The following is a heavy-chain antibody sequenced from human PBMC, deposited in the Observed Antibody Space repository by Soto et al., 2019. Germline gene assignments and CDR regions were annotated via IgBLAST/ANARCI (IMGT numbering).Heavy chain of an antibody. J-gene: IGHJ6*02. CDR3: AKLAGPSDYYYYYGMDV. CDR2: ISGSGGST. Sequence: GGSLRLSCAASGFTFSSYAMSWVRQAPGKGLEWVSAISGSGGSTYYADSVKGRFTISRDNSKNTLYLQMNSLRAEDTAVYYCAKLAGPSDYYYYYGMDVWGQGTTVTVSS. CDR1: GFTFSSYA. V-gene: IGHV3-23*01.